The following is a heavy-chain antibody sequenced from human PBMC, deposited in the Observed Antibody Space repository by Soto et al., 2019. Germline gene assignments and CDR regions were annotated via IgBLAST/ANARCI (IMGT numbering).Heavy chain of an antibody. CDR2: IWYDGSNK. CDR3: ARDRIGYCSSTSCWPLFDY. Sequence: LSLTCAASGFTFSSYGMHWVRQAPGKGLEWVAVIWYDGSNKYYADSVKGRFTISRDNSKNTLYLQMNSLRAKDTAVYYCARDRIGYCSSTSCWPLFDYWGQGTLVTVSS. D-gene: IGHD2-2*01. J-gene: IGHJ4*02. V-gene: IGHV3-33*01. CDR1: GFTFSSYG.